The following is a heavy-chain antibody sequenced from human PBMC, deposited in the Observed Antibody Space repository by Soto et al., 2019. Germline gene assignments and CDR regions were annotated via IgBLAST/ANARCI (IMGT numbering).Heavy chain of an antibody. CDR1: GGSISSGGDY. CDR3: ARVVRFCSSPSCRGRNWFDP. CDR2: MFYVGAT. Sequence: QVQLQESGPGLVEPSQTLSLTCSVSGGSISSGGDYWSRIRQPPGKGLEWIGYMFYVGATYYNPSLTSRVTISVATSTSQFSLKLSSVTAADTAVYPCARVVRFCSSPSCRGRNWFDPWGQGTLVTVTS. J-gene: IGHJ5*02. V-gene: IGHV4-30-4*01. D-gene: IGHD2-2*01.